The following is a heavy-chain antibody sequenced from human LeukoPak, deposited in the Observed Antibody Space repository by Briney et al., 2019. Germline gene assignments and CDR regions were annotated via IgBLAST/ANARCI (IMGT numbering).Heavy chain of an antibody. J-gene: IGHJ4*02. CDR3: ARDVGVYCSSTSCSDY. D-gene: IGHD2-2*01. CDR2: INPNSGGT. V-gene: IGHV1-2*02. CDR1: GYTFTGYY. Sequence: ASEKVSCKASGYTFTGYYMHWVRQAPGQGLEWMGWINPNSGGTNYAQKFQGRVTMTRDTSISTAHMELSRLRSDDTAVYYCARDVGVYCSSTSCSDYWGQGTLVTVSS.